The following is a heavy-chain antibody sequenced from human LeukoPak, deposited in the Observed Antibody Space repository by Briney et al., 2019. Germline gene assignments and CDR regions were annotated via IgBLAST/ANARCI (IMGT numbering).Heavy chain of an antibody. V-gene: IGHV4-34*01. CDR2: INHSGGT. CDR3: ARGRVMNIAARRFTNWFDP. CDR1: GGSFSGFY. D-gene: IGHD6-6*01. Sequence: SETLSLTCAVYGGSFSGFYWSWIRQPPGKGLEWIGEINHSGGTNYNPSLKRRVTISVDTSKNQFSLKLSSVTAADTAVYYCARGRVMNIAARRFTNWFDPWGQGTLVTVSS. J-gene: IGHJ5*02.